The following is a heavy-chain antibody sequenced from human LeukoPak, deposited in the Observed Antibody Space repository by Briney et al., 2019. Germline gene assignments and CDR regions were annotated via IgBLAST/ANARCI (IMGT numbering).Heavy chain of an antibody. CDR2: INEDGSEK. J-gene: IGHJ4*01. D-gene: IGHD3-10*01. Sequence: GGSLRLSCAASGFTFSSYWMTWVRQAQGKGLEWVANINEDGSEKYYVDSVKGRFTISRDNAKESLYLQMNSLRAEDTAMYYCARAVYYSNYLGYWGQGTLVTVSS. CDR1: GFTFSSYW. V-gene: IGHV3-7*02. CDR3: ARAVYYSNYLGY.